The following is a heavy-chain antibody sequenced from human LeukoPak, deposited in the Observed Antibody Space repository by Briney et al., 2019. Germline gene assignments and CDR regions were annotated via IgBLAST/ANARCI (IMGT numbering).Heavy chain of an antibody. CDR1: GFTFSSYW. Sequence: GGSLRLSCAASGFTFSSYWMSWVRQAPGKGLEWVANTKQDGSEKFYVDSVKGRFTISRDNFKNTLYLQMNSLRAEDTAIYYCAKGLYDYALDVWGQGTAVTVSS. V-gene: IGHV3-7*03. CDR2: TKQDGSEK. CDR3: AKGLYDYALDV. J-gene: IGHJ6*02.